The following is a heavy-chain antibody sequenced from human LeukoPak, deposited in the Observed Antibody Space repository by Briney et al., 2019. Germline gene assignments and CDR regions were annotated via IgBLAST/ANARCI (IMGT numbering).Heavy chain of an antibody. J-gene: IGHJ2*01. CDR2: IYYSGST. D-gene: IGHD5-24*01. V-gene: IGHV4-59*01. Sequence: SETLSLTCTVSGGSISSYYWSWIRQPPGKGLEWIGYIYYSGSTNYNPSLKSRVTISVDTSKNQFSLKLSSVTAADTAVYYCARGRRDGYNPYWYLDLWGRGTMVTVSS. CDR3: ARGRRDGYNPYWYLDL. CDR1: GGSISSYY.